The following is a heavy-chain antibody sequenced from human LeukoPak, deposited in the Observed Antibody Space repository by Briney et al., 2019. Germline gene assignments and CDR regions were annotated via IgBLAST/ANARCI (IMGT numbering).Heavy chain of an antibody. CDR3: TTVQSIRSGWSRFDY. CDR1: GFTFSNSW. CDR2: IKSKTDSGTT. V-gene: IGHV3-15*01. J-gene: IGHJ4*02. D-gene: IGHD6-19*01. Sequence: GGSLRLSCAASGFTFSNSWMRWVRQAPGKGLEWVGRIKSKTDSGTTEYAAPVKGRFTISRDDSNNTLYLKMNSLKTEDTAVYYCTTVQSIRSGWSRFDYWGQGTLVTVSS.